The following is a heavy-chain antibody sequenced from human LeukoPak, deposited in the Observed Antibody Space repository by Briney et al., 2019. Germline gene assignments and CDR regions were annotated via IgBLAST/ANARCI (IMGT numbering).Heavy chain of an antibody. J-gene: IGHJ4*02. CDR1: GGTFSSYA. CDR3: ARARGVRDYYFDY. V-gene: IGHV1-69*13. Sequence: SVKVSCKASGGTFSSYAISWVRQAPGPGLEWMGGIIPIFGTANYAQKFQGRVTITADESTSTAYMELSSLRSEDTAVYYCARARGVRDYYFDYWGQGTLVTVSS. CDR2: IIPIFGTA. D-gene: IGHD3-10*01.